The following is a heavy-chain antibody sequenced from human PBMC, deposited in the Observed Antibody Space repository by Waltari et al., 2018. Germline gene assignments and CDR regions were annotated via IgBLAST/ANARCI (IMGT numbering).Heavy chain of an antibody. CDR2: INTGNGNT. D-gene: IGHD6-19*01. CDR1: GYTFTSYA. Sequence: QVQLVQSGAEVKKPGASVKVSCKASGYTFTSYAMHWVRQAPGQRLELMGWINTGNGNTKYSQKYQGRVTITRDTSASTAYMELSSLRAEDTAVYYCARTSSGWYFDLWGRGTLVTVSS. J-gene: IGHJ2*01. V-gene: IGHV1-3*04. CDR3: ARTSSGWYFDL.